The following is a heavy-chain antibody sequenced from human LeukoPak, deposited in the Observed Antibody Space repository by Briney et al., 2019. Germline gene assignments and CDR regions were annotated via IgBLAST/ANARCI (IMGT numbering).Heavy chain of an antibody. D-gene: IGHD5-12*01. J-gene: IGHJ2*01. CDR3: ARVRKYSGYYSWYFDL. CDR1: GFTFSSYA. Sequence: GSLRLSCAASGFTFSSYAMHWVRQAPGKGLEYVSAISSNGSGTYYANSVKGRFTISRENAKNSLYLQMNSLRAGDTAVYYCARVRKYSGYYSWYFDLWGRGTLVTVSS. CDR2: ISSNGSGT. V-gene: IGHV3-64*01.